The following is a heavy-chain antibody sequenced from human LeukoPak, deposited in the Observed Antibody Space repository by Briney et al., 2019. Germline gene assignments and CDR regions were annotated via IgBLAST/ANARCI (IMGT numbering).Heavy chain of an antibody. CDR3: ARDLGGEDFTLRNGFDP. CDR1: RGSTSSGAYY. CDR2: ISYTGST. V-gene: IGHV4-31*03. J-gene: IGHJ5*02. D-gene: IGHD3-16*01. Sequence: SETLSLTCTVSRGSTSSGAYYWGWTRQHPENGLEWIGYISYTGSTYYNPSLKSRVTISVDKSMNQLSLNLSTASVADTAVYCCARDLGGEDFTLRNGFDPWGQGTLVTVSS.